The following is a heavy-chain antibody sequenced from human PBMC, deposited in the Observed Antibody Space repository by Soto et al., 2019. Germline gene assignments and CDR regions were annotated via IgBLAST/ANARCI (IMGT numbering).Heavy chain of an antibody. CDR2: FSGRDATT. V-gene: IGHV3-23*01. D-gene: IGHD1-26*01. Sequence: PGGSLRLSCTASGFTFSSCTMSWVRQAPGKGLEWVSSFSGRDATTYYADSVKGRFTISRDNSKNTLYLQMNSLRAEDTALYFCVRTIVGATKGGWFDPWGQGALVTVSS. CDR1: GFTFSSCT. J-gene: IGHJ5*02. CDR3: VRTIVGATKGGWFDP.